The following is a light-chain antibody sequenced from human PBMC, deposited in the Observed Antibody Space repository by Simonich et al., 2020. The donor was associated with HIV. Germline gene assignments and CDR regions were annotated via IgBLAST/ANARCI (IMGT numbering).Light chain of an antibody. CDR2: STI. V-gene: IGLV8-61*01. CDR3: VLYMGSGIWV. Sequence: QTVVTQEPSFSVSPGGTVTLTCGLSSGSVSTSYYPSWYQQTPGQPPRTLIYSTITRSSGVPDRFSGSILGNKAALTITGAQADDESDYYCVLYMGSGIWVFGGGTKLTVL. J-gene: IGLJ3*02. CDR1: SGSVSTSYY.